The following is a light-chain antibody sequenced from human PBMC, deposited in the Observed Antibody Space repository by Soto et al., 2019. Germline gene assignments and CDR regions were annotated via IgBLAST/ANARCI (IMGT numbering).Light chain of an antibody. CDR3: SSYTSTMTNV. V-gene: IGLV2-14*03. J-gene: IGLJ1*01. CDR2: DVV. Sequence: QSVRTQPASVSGSPGRSITISCTGTSSDVGGFNSVSWYQLRPGTAPKLILYDVVDRPSGVSYRFSGSKSGNTASLTISGLQAADEADYFCSSYTSTMTNVFGSGTKVTVL. CDR1: SSDVGGFNS.